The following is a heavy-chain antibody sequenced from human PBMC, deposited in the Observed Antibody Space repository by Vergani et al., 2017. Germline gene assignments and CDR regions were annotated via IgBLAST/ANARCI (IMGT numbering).Heavy chain of an antibody. D-gene: IGHD2-2*01. Sequence: QVQLQESGPGLVKPSQTLSLTCSVSGDSISSGVYYWNWIRQHPGKGLEWIGYIYSTGSTHHNPSLRRRINMSVDTSKNQFSLKLNSVTAADTAMYYCARMGGYXEGDAFRIGYFDSWGPGMLVTVSS. CDR1: GDSISSGVYY. CDR3: ARMGGYXEGDAFRIGYFDS. CDR2: IYSTGST. V-gene: IGHV4-31*03. J-gene: IGHJ4*02.